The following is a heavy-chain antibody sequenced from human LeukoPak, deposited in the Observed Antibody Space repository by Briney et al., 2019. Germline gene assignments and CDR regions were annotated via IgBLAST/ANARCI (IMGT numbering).Heavy chain of an antibody. CDR2: INHSGST. V-gene: IGHV4-34*01. Sequence: SETLSLTCAVYGGSFSGYYWSWIRQPPGKGLEWIGEINHSGSTNYNPSLKSRVTISVDTSKNQFSLKLSSVTAADTAVYYCARDQIAAAGTRFFDYWGQGTLVTVSS. J-gene: IGHJ4*02. CDR3: ARDQIAAAGTRFFDY. D-gene: IGHD6-13*01. CDR1: GGSFSGYY.